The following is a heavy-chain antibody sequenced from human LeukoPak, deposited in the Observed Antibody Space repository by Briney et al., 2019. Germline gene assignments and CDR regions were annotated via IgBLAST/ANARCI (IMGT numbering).Heavy chain of an antibody. Sequence: SETLSLTCAVYGGSFSGYYWSWIRQPPGKGLEWIGEINHSGSTNYNPSLKSRVTISVDTSKNQFSLKLSSVTAADTAVYYCARGRYGSGSYYKRYYFDYWGQGTLVTASS. CDR2: INHSGST. J-gene: IGHJ4*02. D-gene: IGHD3-10*01. V-gene: IGHV4-34*01. CDR3: ARGRYGSGSYYKRYYFDY. CDR1: GGSFSGYY.